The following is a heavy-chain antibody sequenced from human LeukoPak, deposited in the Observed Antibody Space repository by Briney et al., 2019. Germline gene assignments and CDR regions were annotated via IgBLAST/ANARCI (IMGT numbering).Heavy chain of an antibody. D-gene: IGHD3-10*02. V-gene: IGHV1-18*01. CDR1: GYTFTSYG. CDR3: ARVLLGFGWFDP. CDR2: ISAYNGNK. Sequence: APVKVSCTASGYTFTSYGISWVRQAPGHGLRWWGWISAYNGNKNYAQKLQGRVTMTTDTSTSPAYMERRSLRSDDTAVYYCARVLLGFGWFDPWGQGTLVTVSS. J-gene: IGHJ5*02.